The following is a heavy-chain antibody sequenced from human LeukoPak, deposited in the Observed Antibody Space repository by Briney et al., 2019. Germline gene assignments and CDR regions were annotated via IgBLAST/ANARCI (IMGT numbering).Heavy chain of an antibody. CDR2: MNPNSGNT. J-gene: IGHJ3*02. CDR3: ARDWNWDRRDAFDI. CDR1: GYTFTSRD. V-gene: IGHV1-8*01. D-gene: IGHD1-7*01. Sequence: ASVKVSCKASGYTFTSRDINWVRQATGQGLEWMGWMNPNSGNTGYAQKFQGRVTMTRNTAISTAYTELSSLRSEDTAVYYCARDWNWDRRDAFDIWGQGTMVTVSS.